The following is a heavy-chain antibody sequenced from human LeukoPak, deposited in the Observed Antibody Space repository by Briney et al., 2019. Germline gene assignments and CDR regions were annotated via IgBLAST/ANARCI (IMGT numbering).Heavy chain of an antibody. CDR2: IYHNGNT. J-gene: IGHJ3*02. Sequence: SETLSLTCAVSGGSINSSTWWSWVRQPPGKGLEWIGEIYHNGNTNYNPSLKSRVTMSPDKSKNHFSLTLISVTAADTAVYYCARPRLGATPFDAFDIWGQGTMVTVSS. CDR3: ARPRLGATPFDAFDI. CDR1: GGSINSSTW. D-gene: IGHD1-26*01. V-gene: IGHV4-4*02.